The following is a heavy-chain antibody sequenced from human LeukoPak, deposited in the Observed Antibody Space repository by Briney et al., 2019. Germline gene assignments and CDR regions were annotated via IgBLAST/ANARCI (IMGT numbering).Heavy chain of an antibody. CDR1: GYTFTSYY. V-gene: IGHV1-46*01. CDR3: AADGGDNWFDP. Sequence: EASVKVSCKASGYTFTSYYMHWVRQAPGQGLEWMGIINPSGGSTSYAQKFQGRVTMTRDMSTSTVYMELSSLRSEDTAVYYCAADGGDNWFDPWGQGTLVTVSS. D-gene: IGHD2-15*01. J-gene: IGHJ5*02. CDR2: INPSGGST.